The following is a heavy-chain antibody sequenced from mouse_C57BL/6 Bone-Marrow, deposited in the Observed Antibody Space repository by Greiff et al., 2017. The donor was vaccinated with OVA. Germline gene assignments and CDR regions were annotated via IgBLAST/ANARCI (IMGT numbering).Heavy chain of an antibody. CDR1: GFTFSNYW. Sequence: EVQLQQSRGGLVQPGGSMKLSCVASGFTFSNYWMNWVRQSPEKGLEWVAQIRLKSDNYATHYAESVKGRFTISRDDSKSSVYLQMNNLRAEDTGIYYCTVYYGNPWFAYWGQGTLVTVSA. J-gene: IGHJ3*01. D-gene: IGHD2-1*01. CDR3: TVYYGNPWFAY. V-gene: IGHV6-3*01. CDR2: IRLKSDNYAT.